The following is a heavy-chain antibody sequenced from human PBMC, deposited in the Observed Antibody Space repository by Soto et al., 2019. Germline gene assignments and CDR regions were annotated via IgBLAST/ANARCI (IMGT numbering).Heavy chain of an antibody. CDR2: IYHSGST. J-gene: IGHJ6*02. Sequence: PSETLSLTCAVSGYSISSGYYWGWIRQPPGKGLEWIGSIYHSGSTYYNPSLKSRVTISVDTSKNQFSLKLSSVTAADTAVYYCAILGGDSSGWNEIYGMDVWGQGTTVTVSS. V-gene: IGHV4-38-2*01. D-gene: IGHD6-19*01. CDR1: GYSISSGYY. CDR3: AILGGDSSGWNEIYGMDV.